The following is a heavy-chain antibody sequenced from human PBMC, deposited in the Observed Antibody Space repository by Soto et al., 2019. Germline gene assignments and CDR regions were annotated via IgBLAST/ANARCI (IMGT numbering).Heavy chain of an antibody. Sequence: GGSLRLSCAASGFTVSSNYMSWVRQAPGKGLEWVSVIYSGGSTYYADSVKGRFTISRHNSKNTLYLQMNSLRAEDTAVYYCARIPARFFDYYYYMDVWGKGTTVTVSS. V-gene: IGHV3-53*04. D-gene: IGHD2-2*01. CDR3: ARIPARFFDYYYYMDV. CDR2: IYSGGST. J-gene: IGHJ6*03. CDR1: GFTVSSNY.